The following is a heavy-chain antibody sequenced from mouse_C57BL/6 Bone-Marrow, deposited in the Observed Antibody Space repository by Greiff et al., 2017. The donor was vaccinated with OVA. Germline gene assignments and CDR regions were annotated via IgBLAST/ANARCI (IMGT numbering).Heavy chain of an antibody. J-gene: IGHJ3*01. CDR3: ALYDGTTRFAY. D-gene: IGHD2-3*01. CDR2: IYPGDGDT. CDR1: GYAFSSSW. Sequence: QVQLQQSGPELVKPGASVKISCKASGYAFSSSWMNWVKQRPGKGLEWIGRIYPGDGDTNYNGKFKGKATLTADKSSSTAYMQLSSLTSEDSAVYFCALYDGTTRFAYWGQGTLVTVSA. V-gene: IGHV1-82*01.